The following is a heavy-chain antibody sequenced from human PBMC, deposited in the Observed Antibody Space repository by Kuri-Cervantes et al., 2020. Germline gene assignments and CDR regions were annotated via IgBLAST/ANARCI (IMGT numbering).Heavy chain of an antibody. CDR1: GFTFSDYY. CDR3: ARDEYEGYYDSSGYSFDY. V-gene: IGHV3-11*04. CDR2: ISSSGSTI. D-gene: IGHD3-22*01. Sequence: GESLKISCAASGFTFSDYYMSWIRQAPGKGLEWVSYISSSGSTIYYADSVKGRFTISRDNAKNSLYLQMNSLRDEDTAVYYCARDEYEGYYDSSGYSFDYWGQGTLVTVSS. J-gene: IGHJ4*02.